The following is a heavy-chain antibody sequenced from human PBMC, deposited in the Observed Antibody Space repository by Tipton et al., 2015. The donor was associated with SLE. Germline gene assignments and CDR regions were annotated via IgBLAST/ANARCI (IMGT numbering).Heavy chain of an antibody. CDR1: GGSISSYY. Sequence: TLSLTCTVSGGSISSYYWNWIRQSPGKGLEWIGYIYYSGSTNYNPSLKSRVTISVDTSTNQFSLKLSSVTAADTAVYYCSRNYYDSSPVLLWGYGGQGSLVTVSS. J-gene: IGHJ4*02. V-gene: IGHV4-59*01. CDR2: IYYSGST. D-gene: IGHD3-22*01. CDR3: SRNYYDSSPVLLWGY.